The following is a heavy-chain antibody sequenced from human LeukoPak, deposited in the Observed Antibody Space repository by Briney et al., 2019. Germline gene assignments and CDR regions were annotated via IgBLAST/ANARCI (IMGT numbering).Heavy chain of an antibody. CDR2: ISSGSSTI. J-gene: IGHJ4*02. CDR3: ARPARSGVVTYFDY. Sequence: GGSLRLSCAASGFTFSSYSMNWVRQAPGKGLDWVSYISSGSSTIYYADSVKGRFTISRDNAKNSLYLQMNSLRAEDTAVYYCARPARSGVVTYFDYWGQGTLVTVSS. CDR1: GFTFSSYS. V-gene: IGHV3-48*01. D-gene: IGHD3-3*01.